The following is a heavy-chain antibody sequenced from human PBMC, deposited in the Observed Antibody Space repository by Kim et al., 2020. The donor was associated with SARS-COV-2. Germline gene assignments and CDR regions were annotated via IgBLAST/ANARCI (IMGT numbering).Heavy chain of an antibody. CDR2: IGTSGGGI. CDR1: GFTFSSHE. Sequence: GGSLRLFCAASGFTFSSHEMNWVRQAPGKGLEWVSYIGTSGGGISYADSVRGRFTISRDNAKNSLYLQMSSLRAEDTALYYCASLHYGAYTINDYWGQGTLVTVSS. D-gene: IGHD4-17*01. J-gene: IGHJ4*02. CDR3: ASLHYGAYTINDY. V-gene: IGHV3-48*03.